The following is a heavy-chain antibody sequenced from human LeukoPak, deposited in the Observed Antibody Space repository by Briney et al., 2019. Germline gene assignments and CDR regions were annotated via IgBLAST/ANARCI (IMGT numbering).Heavy chain of an antibody. CDR2: IGSRANTYAT. J-gene: IGHJ3*02. D-gene: IGHD6-19*01. CDR1: GFTFSGSA. Sequence: PGGSLRLSCAASGFTFSGSAMHWVRQASGKGLEWVGRIGSRANTYATAYAASVKGRFTIYRDDPKNRAYLKMNSLKTEDTAVYYCTRHSDSSGWYAGIDAFDIWGQGTMVTVSS. CDR3: TRHSDSSGWYAGIDAFDI. V-gene: IGHV3-73*01.